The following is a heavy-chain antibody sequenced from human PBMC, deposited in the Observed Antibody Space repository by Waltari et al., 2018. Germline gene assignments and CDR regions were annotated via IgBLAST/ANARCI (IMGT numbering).Heavy chain of an antibody. CDR2: ITPILDTS. Sequence: QVQLVQSGAEVKKPGSSVKVSCKDSGGTFSSYTINWVRQAPGQGLEYLGGITPILDTSEYAQKFQGRVTITADKSTTTTYMERRSLTAEDTAVYYCARGVRAYGLDVWGQGTRVTVSS. CDR1: GGTFSSYT. V-gene: IGHV1-69*10. D-gene: IGHD3-10*01. J-gene: IGHJ6*02. CDR3: ARGVRAYGLDV.